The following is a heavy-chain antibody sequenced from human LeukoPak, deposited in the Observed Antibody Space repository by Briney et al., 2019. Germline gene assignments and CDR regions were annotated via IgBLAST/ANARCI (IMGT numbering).Heavy chain of an antibody. V-gene: IGHV3-30-3*01. Sequence: GGSLRLSCAASGFPFSSYAMHWDRQAPGKGLEWVAVISYDGADEDYADSVKGRFTISRDNSKNTVSLQMNSLRPEDTAVYYCARDNDGAAAGSFDYWGQGTLVTVSS. CDR2: ISYDGADE. CDR3: ARDNDGAAAGSFDY. CDR1: GFPFSSYA. J-gene: IGHJ4*02. D-gene: IGHD6-13*01.